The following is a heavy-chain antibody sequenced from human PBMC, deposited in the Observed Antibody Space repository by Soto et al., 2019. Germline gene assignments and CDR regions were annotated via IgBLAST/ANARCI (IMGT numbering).Heavy chain of an antibody. CDR3: ARGAATVTPGWFDP. CDR1: GYSISSGYY. V-gene: IGHV4-38-2*01. D-gene: IGHD4-17*01. CDR2: IYHSGST. Sequence: PSETLSLTCAVSGYSISSGYYWGWIRQTPGKGLEWIASIYHSGSTYYNPSLKSRVTISVDTSKNQFSLKLSSGTAADTAVYYCARGAATVTPGWFDPWGQGIMVSVS. J-gene: IGHJ5*02.